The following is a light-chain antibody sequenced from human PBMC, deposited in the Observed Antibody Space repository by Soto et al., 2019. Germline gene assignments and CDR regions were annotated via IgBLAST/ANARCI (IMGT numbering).Light chain of an antibody. CDR2: EVY. CDR3: GSYAGSNNFV. J-gene: IGLJ1*01. Sequence: QSALTQPPSASGSPGKSVTISCTGTSSDVGGYNFVSWYQQHPGKAPKPMIYEVYRRASGAPDRFSGSKFGNTASLTVSGLQAEDEADYYCGSYAGSNNFVFGSGTEFTVL. CDR1: SSDVGGYNF. V-gene: IGLV2-8*01.